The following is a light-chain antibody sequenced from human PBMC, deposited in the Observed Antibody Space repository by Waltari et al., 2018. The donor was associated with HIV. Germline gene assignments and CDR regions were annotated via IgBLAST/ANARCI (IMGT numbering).Light chain of an antibody. CDR3: QTWGPGNGV. Sequence: QLVLTQSPSASASLGASVKLTCTLSSSQSTYGIPWHPQQQEKGPRYLMTVNSYGSHTKGDGIPDRFLGSSSGAERYLTISSLQSEDEAVYYCQTWGPGNGVFGRGTQLTVL. J-gene: IGLJ3*02. CDR1: SSQSTYG. V-gene: IGLV4-69*01. CDR2: VNSYGSH.